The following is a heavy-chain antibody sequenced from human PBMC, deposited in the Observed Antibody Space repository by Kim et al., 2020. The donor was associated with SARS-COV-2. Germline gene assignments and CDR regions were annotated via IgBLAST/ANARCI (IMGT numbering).Heavy chain of an antibody. V-gene: IGHV5-51*01. CDR2: IYPGDSDT. Sequence: GESLKISCKGSGYSFTSYWIGWVRQMPGKGLEWMGIIYPGDSDTRYSPSFQGQVTISADKSISTAYLQWSSLKASDTAMYYCARHGPRYCSSTSCYAGWFDPWGQGTLVTVSS. D-gene: IGHD2-2*01. J-gene: IGHJ5*02. CDR1: GYSFTSYW. CDR3: ARHGPRYCSSTSCYAGWFDP.